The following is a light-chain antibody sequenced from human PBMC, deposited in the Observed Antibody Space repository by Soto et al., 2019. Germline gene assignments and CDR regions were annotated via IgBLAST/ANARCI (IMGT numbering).Light chain of an antibody. J-gene: IGKJ5*01. V-gene: IGKV3D-15*02. CDR3: QQYDNSPIT. Sequence: EIVMTQSPATLSVSPGEGVTLSCRASQTVPSRIAWYQQKPGQAPSLLIYGASTRATGIPDRFSGTGSETDFTLTISRLEPEDFAVYYCQQYDNSPITFGQGTRLEIK. CDR2: GAS. CDR1: QTVPSR.